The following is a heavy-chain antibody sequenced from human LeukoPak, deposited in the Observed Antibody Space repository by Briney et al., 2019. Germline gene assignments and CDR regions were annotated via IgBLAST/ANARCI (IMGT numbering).Heavy chain of an antibody. CDR2: TNSDGSTT. D-gene: IGHD3-22*01. J-gene: IGHJ6*03. V-gene: IGHV3-74*01. Sequence: PGGSLRLSCAASGFTFSNFWMHWVRQAPGKGLVWVSHTNSDGSTTDYADSVRGRFTISRDNAKNSLYLQMNSLRAEDTAVYYCASEPLYYYDSSGSDMDVWGKGTTVTVSS. CDR3: ASEPLYYYDSSGSDMDV. CDR1: GFTFSNFW.